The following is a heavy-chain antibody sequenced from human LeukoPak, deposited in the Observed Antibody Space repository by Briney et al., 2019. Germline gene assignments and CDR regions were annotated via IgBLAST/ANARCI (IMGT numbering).Heavy chain of an antibody. V-gene: IGHV1-18*04. CDR3: GRDYYYGTSAPYNFGIDV. CDR1: GYTLTKYG. CDR2: ISGYNGNT. Sequence: EASVKVSCKASGYTLTKYGISWVRQAPGQGPEWMGWISGYNGNTNYAQKFQGRVTMTTDTSTSTAYMELRDLESDDTAVYYCGRDYYYGTSAPYNFGIDVWGQGTTVTVSS. J-gene: IGHJ6*02. D-gene: IGHD3-10*01.